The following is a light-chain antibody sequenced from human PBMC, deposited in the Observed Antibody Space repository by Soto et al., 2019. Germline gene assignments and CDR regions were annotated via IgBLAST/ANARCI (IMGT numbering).Light chain of an antibody. V-gene: IGKV3-20*01. CDR3: QQYGSSPWA. CDR1: QSVSGY. J-gene: IGKJ1*01. CDR2: DAS. Sequence: EIVLTQSPATLSLSPGERATLYCRASQSVSGYLAWYQQKPGQAPRLLIYDASNRATGIPARFSGSGSGTDFTLTISRLEPEDFAVYYCQQYGSSPWAFGQGTKVDIK.